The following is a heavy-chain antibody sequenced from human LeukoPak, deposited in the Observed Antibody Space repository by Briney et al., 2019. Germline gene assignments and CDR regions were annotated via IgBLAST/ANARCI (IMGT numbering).Heavy chain of an antibody. J-gene: IGHJ3*02. CDR3: ARDPPPDYYDSSGYYENDAFDI. Sequence: SETLSLTCTVSGGSISSYYWSWIRQHPGKGLEWIGYIYYSGSTYYNPSLKSRVTISVDTSKNQFSLKLSSVTAADTAVYYCARDPPPDYYDSSGYYENDAFDIWGQGTMVTVSS. D-gene: IGHD3-22*01. CDR1: GGSISSYY. CDR2: IYYSGST. V-gene: IGHV4-59*06.